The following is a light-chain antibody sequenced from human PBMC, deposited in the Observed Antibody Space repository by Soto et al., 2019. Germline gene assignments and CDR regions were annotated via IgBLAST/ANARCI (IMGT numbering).Light chain of an antibody. CDR2: DAS. Sequence: EIVMTQSPSTLSVSPGESATLSWRASQSVSANLAWYQQKPRQPPRLLIYDASNRATGIPARFSGSGSGTDFTLTISSLEPEDFVVYYCQQRSNWLTFGGGTKVDI. J-gene: IGKJ4*01. V-gene: IGKV3-11*01. CDR3: QQRSNWLT. CDR1: QSVSAN.